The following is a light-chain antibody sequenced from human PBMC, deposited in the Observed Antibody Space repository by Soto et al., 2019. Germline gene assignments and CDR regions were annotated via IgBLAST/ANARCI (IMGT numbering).Light chain of an antibody. J-gene: IGLJ3*02. V-gene: IGLV9-49*01. CDR2: VGTGGIVG. Sequence: QSVLTQPPSASASLGVSVTLTCTLSSGYSNYKVDWYQQRPGKGPRFVMRVGTGGIVGSKGDGIPDRFSVLGSGLNRYLTIKNIHDEYWRYYHCGADPRSGSNSVLVFGGGTTLTLL. CDR1: SGYSNYK. CDR3: GADPRSGSNSVLV.